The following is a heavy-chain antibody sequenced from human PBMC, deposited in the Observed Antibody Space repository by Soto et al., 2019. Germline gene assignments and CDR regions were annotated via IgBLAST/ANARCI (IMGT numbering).Heavy chain of an antibody. J-gene: IGHJ4*02. Sequence: SETLSLTCSVSGDSIGSTPYYWGWIRQPPGKGLEWIGNIYYSGSTYYNPSLQSRVTISVDTSKNQFFLRLSSVTAADTAVYFCARPTSGSFFEFDYWGLGTLVTVSS. CDR3: ARPTSGSFFEFDY. V-gene: IGHV4-39*01. CDR2: IYYSGST. D-gene: IGHD3-3*01. CDR1: GDSIGSTPYY.